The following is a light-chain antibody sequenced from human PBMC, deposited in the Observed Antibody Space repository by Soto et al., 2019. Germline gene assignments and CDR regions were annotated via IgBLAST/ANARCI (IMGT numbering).Light chain of an antibody. CDR1: QRVSSGY. CDR2: GAS. J-gene: IGKJ1*01. CDR3: QHYGNSPT. V-gene: IGKV3-20*01. Sequence: EIVLTQSPGTLSLSPGDGATLSCRASQRVSSGYLAWYQKKPGQAPRLLIYGASRRATGIPDRFSGSGSGTDFTLSISRLEPEDFAVYWCQHYGNSPTFGQGTKVQIK.